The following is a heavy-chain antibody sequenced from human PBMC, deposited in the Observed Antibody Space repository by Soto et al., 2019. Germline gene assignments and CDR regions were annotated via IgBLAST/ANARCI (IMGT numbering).Heavy chain of an antibody. D-gene: IGHD3-10*01. CDR1: GGSISSSSYY. J-gene: IGHJ3*02. CDR3: AKGGSGSYSYAFDI. V-gene: IGHV4-39*01. Sequence: SETLSLTCTVSGGSISSSSYYWGWIRQPPGKGLEWIGSIYYSGSTYYNPSLKSQVTISVDTSKNQFSLMLSSVTAADTSLYYCAKGGSGSYSYAFDIWGQGTMVTGSS. CDR2: IYYSGST.